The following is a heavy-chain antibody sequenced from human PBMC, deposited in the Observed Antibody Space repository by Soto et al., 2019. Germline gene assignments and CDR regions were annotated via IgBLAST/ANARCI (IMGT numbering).Heavy chain of an antibody. CDR2: IVVGSGNT. CDR1: GFTFTSSA. CDR3: AGQKGGRYYDSSGYYYYYYYYGMDV. V-gene: IGHV1-58*01. D-gene: IGHD3-22*01. Sequence: SVKVSCKASGFTFTSSAVQWVRQARGQRLEWIGWIVVGSGNTNYAQKFQERVTITRDMSTSTAYMELSSLRSEDTAVYYCAGQKGGRYYDSSGYYYYYYYYGMDVWGQGTTVTVSS. J-gene: IGHJ6*02.